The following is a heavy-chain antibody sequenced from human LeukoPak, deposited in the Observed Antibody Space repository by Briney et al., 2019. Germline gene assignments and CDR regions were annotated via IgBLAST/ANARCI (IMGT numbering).Heavy chain of an antibody. J-gene: IGHJ4*02. CDR3: ARAAATQGPDYFDY. V-gene: IGHV3-7*04. D-gene: IGHD1-26*01. Sequence: GGSLRLSCAASGFTFSSYWMSWVRQAPGKGLEWVANIKRDGSEKYYVDSVKGRFTISRDNAKNSLYLQMNSLRAEDTAVYYCARAAATQGPDYFDYWGQGTLVTVSS. CDR2: IKRDGSEK. CDR1: GFTFSSYW.